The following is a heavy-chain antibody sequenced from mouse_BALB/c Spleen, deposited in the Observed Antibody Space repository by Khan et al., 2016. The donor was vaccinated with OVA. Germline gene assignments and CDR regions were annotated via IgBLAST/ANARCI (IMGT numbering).Heavy chain of an antibody. D-gene: IGHD1-1*01. CDR1: GYSITSGYY. CDR2: ISYDGSN. J-gene: IGHJ2*01. CDR3: ARDYYGNGYFDY. Sequence: EVQLQEPGPGLVKPSQSLSLTCSVTGYSITSGYYWNWIRQFPGNKLEWMGYISYDGSNNYNPSLKNRISITRDTSKNQFFLKLNSVTTEDTATYYCARDYYGNGYFDYWGQGTTLTVSS. V-gene: IGHV3-6*02.